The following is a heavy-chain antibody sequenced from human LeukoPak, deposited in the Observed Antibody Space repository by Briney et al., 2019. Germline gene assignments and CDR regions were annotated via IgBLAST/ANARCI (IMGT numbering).Heavy chain of an antibody. Sequence: SGGSLRLSCAASGFTFSIYWMHWVRQAPGKGLVWVSRINSDASSTTYADSVKGRFTISRDTARNTLYLQMNSLRAEDTAVYYCARVGYSYGSYYFDYWGRGTLVTVSS. CDR3: ARVGYSYGSYYFDY. D-gene: IGHD5-18*01. CDR2: INSDASST. CDR1: GFTFSIYW. J-gene: IGHJ4*02. V-gene: IGHV3-74*01.